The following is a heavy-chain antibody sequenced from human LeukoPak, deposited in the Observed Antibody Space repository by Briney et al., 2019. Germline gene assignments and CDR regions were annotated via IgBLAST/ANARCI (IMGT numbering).Heavy chain of an antibody. J-gene: IGHJ6*02. CDR2: INWNGGGT. V-gene: IGHV3-9*01. CDR1: GFTFKDYG. CDR3: AKHMRATNTYSFFGLDV. Sequence: GRSLRLSCAATGFTFKDYGMHWVRQPPGKGLEWVSSINWNGGGTDYADSVKGRFTISKDNAKNSLYLQLSSLRPEDTALYYCAKHMRATNTYSFFGLDVWGQGTTVTVSS. D-gene: IGHD1-26*01.